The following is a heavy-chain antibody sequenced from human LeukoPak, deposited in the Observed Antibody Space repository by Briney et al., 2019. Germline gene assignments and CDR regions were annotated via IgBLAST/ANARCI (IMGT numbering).Heavy chain of an antibody. D-gene: IGHD3-9*01. J-gene: IGHJ4*02. Sequence: GGSLRLSCAASGFTFSSYAMHWVRQAPGKGLEWVAVISYDGSNKYYADSVKGRFTISRDNSKNTLYLQMNSLRAEDTAVYYCARDSRPKDILTGLWDYWGQGTLVTVSS. CDR1: GFTFSSYA. CDR2: ISYDGSNK. V-gene: IGHV3-30-3*01. CDR3: ARDSRPKDILTGLWDY.